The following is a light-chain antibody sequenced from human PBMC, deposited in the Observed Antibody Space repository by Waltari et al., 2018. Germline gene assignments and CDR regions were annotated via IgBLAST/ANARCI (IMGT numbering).Light chain of an antibody. CDR3: QSYDSSLSGSNV. V-gene: IGLV1-40*01. CDR2: GTI. Sequence: QSVLTQPPSVSGAPGQRVTVSCPGTSPSIGSGYDVPWYQHLPGTAPKLLIFGTIIRPAGVPDRFSGSKSGTSASLAITGLQAEDEGDYYCQSYDSSLSGSNVFGTGTKVTVL. CDR1: SPSIGSGYD. J-gene: IGLJ1*01.